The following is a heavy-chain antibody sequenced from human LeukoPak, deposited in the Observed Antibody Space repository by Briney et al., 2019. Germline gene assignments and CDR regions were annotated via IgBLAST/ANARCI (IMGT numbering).Heavy chain of an antibody. D-gene: IGHD3-16*01. CDR1: GFTFSSYS. CDR3: ARGGAFGELGYFDY. J-gene: IGHJ4*02. V-gene: IGHV3-21*01. Sequence: GGTLRLSCAASGFTFSSYSMNWVLQARGKGLNWISSISSSSSYIYYADSVKGRFTISRDNAKNSLYLQMNSLRAEDTAVYYCARGGAFGELGYFDYWGQGTLVTVSS. CDR2: ISSSSSYI.